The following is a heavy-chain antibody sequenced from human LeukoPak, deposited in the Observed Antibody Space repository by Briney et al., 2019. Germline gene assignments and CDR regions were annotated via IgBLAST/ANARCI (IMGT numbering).Heavy chain of an antibody. Sequence: GGSLRLSCATSGFTFSINSMNWVRQAPGKGLEWVSYISSSSGTIYYADSVKGRSTISRDNAKNSLYLQMNSLRAEDTAVYYCARGKYFDYWGQGTLVTVSS. J-gene: IGHJ4*02. CDR1: GFTFSINS. CDR3: ARGKYFDY. CDR2: ISSSSGTI. V-gene: IGHV3-48*01.